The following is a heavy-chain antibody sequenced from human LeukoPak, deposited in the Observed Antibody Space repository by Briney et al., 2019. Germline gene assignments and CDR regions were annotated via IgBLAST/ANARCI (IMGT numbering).Heavy chain of an antibody. CDR2: ISGSGGST. V-gene: IGHV3-23*01. D-gene: IGHD3-22*01. J-gene: IGHJ4*02. CDR1: GFTFSSYA. Sequence: GGSLRLSCAASGFTFSSYAMSWVRQAPGKGLEWVSAISGSGGSTYYADSVKGRFTISRDNSKNTPYLQMNSLRAEDTAVYYCARGSGYFLDFDYWGQGTLVTVSS. CDR3: ARGSGYFLDFDY.